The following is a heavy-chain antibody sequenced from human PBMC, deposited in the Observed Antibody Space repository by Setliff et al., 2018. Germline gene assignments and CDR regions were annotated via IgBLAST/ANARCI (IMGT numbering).Heavy chain of an antibody. D-gene: IGHD3-10*01. V-gene: IGHV4-61*09. CDR3: ARAPGRNIRGDY. J-gene: IGHJ4*02. CDR2: IYTSWST. Sequence: PSETLSLTCTVSGDSISSRTYYWGWFRQPAGKELEWIGQIYTSWSTIYNPSLKSRVTILLDTSKNQFSLKLKSVTAADTAVYYCARAPGRNIRGDYWGQGALVTVSS. CDR1: GDSISSRTYY.